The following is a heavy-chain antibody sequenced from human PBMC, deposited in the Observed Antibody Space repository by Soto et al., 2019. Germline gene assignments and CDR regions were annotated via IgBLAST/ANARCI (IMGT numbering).Heavy chain of an antibody. CDR1: GFTFSTYA. CDR2: ISAGGGST. D-gene: IGHD4-17*01. CDR3: AHPRGYGVFDAYDI. J-gene: IGHJ3*02. Sequence: GGSLRLSCVASGFTFSTYAMNWVRQAPGKGLEWVSAISAGGGSTYYADSVKGRFTISRDNSITTLFMQMSSLRPEDTAVYYCAHPRGYGVFDAYDIWGQGAMVTVS. V-gene: IGHV3-23*01.